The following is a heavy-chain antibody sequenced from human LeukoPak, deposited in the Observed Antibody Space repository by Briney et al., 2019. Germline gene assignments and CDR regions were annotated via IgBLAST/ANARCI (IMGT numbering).Heavy chain of an antibody. J-gene: IGHJ4*02. CDR2: INHSGST. Sequence: SSETLSLTCAVYGGSFSGYYWSWIRQPPGKGLEWIGEINHSGSTNYNPSLKSRVTISVDTSKNQFSLKLSSVTAADTAVYYCARGIPYYDILTGIGARYFDYWGQGTLVTVSS. V-gene: IGHV4-34*01. CDR1: GGSFSGYY. D-gene: IGHD3-9*01. CDR3: ARGIPYYDILTGIGARYFDY.